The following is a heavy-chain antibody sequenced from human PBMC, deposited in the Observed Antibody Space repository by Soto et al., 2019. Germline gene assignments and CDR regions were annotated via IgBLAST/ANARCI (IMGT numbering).Heavy chain of an antibody. CDR1: GLTFSSYS. CDR3: AREVVTMVRGVIITGYYGMDV. D-gene: IGHD3-10*01. J-gene: IGHJ6*01. V-gene: IGHV3-21*01. Sequence: EVQLVESGGGLVKPGGSLRLSCAASGLTFSSYSMNWVRQAPGKRLEWVSSISSRSSDIYYADSVKGRFTISRDNAKKSLYLQMTSLRAEDTAVYYCAREVVTMVRGVIITGYYGMDVW. CDR2: ISSRSSDI.